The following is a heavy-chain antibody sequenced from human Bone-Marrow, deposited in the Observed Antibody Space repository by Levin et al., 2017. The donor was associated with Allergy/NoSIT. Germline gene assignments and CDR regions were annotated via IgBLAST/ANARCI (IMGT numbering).Heavy chain of an antibody. V-gene: IGHV3-23*01. D-gene: IGHD1-1*01. J-gene: IGHJ4*02. CDR1: GFTFSSNA. Sequence: GGSLRLSCAASGFTFSSNAMSWVRQAPGKGLEWVSAISGGGGSTYYAASVKGRFTISRDNSKNTLYLQVSSLRAEDTATYYCAKEGTVRQYDYWGQGTLVTVSS. CDR3: AKEGTVRQYDY. CDR2: ISGGGGST.